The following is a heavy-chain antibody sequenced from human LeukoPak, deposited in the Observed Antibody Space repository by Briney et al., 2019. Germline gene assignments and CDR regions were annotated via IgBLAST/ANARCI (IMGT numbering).Heavy chain of an antibody. CDR2: LDPEQGKT. CDR1: GYSLTELS. CDR3: ATEGRGANYWYFDL. J-gene: IGHJ2*01. D-gene: IGHD3-10*01. Sequence: ASVKVSCKVSGYSLTELSMHWVRQTPGKGLEWMGGLDPEQGKTIYAQKFQGRVTLTEDTSTDTVYMDLSSLRPEDTAVYFCATEGRGANYWYFDLWGRGTLVTVSS. V-gene: IGHV1-24*01.